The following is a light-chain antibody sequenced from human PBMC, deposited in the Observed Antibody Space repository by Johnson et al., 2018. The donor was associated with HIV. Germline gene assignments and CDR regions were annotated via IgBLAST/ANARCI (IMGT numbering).Light chain of an antibody. J-gene: IGLJ1*01. CDR2: DNN. V-gene: IGLV1-51*01. CDR3: GTWDSSLSAGL. CDR1: SSNIGNNY. Sequence: QSVLTQPPSVSAAPGQKVTISCSGSSSNIGNNYVSWYQQLPGTAPKLLIYDNNKRPSGIPDRLSGSKSGTSATLGITGLQTGDEADYYCGTWDSSLSAGLFGTGTKVTVL.